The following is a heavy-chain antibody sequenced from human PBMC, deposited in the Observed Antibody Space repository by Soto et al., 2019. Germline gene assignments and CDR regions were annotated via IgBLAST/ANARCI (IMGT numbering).Heavy chain of an antibody. CDR1: GFTFSSYA. D-gene: IGHD6-19*01. V-gene: IGHV3-23*01. CDR2: ISASGVST. J-gene: IGHJ4*02. CDR3: AKRGGSGWYCFDN. Sequence: PGGSLRLSCAASGFTFSSYAMSWVRQAPGKGLEWVSAISASGVSTYYTDSVKGRFTISRDNSKDTVYLQMNSLRDEDTAIYYCAKRGGSGWYCFDNWGQGTLVTVSS.